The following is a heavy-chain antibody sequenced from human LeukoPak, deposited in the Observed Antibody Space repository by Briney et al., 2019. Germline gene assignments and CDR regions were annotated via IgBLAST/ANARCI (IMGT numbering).Heavy chain of an antibody. Sequence: GGSLRLSCAASGFTFSSYSMNWVRQAPGKGLEWVSSISSSSSYIYYADSVKGRFTISRDNAKNSLYLQMNSLRAEDTAVYYCARVDRDTEFFDYWGQGTLVTVSS. CDR2: ISSSSSYI. J-gene: IGHJ4*02. D-gene: IGHD3-16*02. CDR1: GFTFSSYS. V-gene: IGHV3-21*01. CDR3: ARVDRDTEFFDY.